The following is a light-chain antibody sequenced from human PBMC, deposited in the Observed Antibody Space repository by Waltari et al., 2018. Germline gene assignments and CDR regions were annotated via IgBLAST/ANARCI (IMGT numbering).Light chain of an antibody. CDR1: EEIRND. CDR3: LQDYIFPLT. J-gene: IGKJ4*01. V-gene: IGKV1-6*01. CDR2: AAS. Sequence: AIQMTQSPSSLSASVGDRVTITCRASEEIRNDLGWYQQKPGKTPRLLIFAASNFQSGVPSRFSGSVSGTDFTLTISSLQPEDFATYFCLQDYIFPLTFGGGTTVEI.